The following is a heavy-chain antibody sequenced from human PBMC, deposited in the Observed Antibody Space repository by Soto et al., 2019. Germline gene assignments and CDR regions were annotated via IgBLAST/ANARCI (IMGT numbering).Heavy chain of an antibody. J-gene: IGHJ5*02. V-gene: IGHV3-74*01. CDR3: ARGIATADST. CDR1: GFTFDYYW. Sequence: PGESLKISCAASGFTFDYYWMHWVRQAPGKGLVWVSRVHSDGTTTTYADSVKGRFTISRDNSKNTLYLQMNSLRAEDTAVYYCARGIATADSTWGQGTLVTVSS. CDR2: VHSDGTTT. D-gene: IGHD6-13*01.